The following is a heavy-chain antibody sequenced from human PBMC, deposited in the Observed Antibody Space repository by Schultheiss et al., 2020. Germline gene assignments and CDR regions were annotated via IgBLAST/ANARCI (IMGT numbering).Heavy chain of an antibody. CDR1: GYTFATYG. J-gene: IGHJ6*02. CDR3: VRDRSRSDYDGMNV. V-gene: IGHV1-18*01. Sequence: ASVKVSCKASGYTFATYGISWVRQAPGQGLEWMGWISPNNGNTNYEQKLQGRVTMTTDTSTSTAYMELRSLRSDDTAVYYCVRDRSRSDYDGMNVWGQGTTVTVSS. D-gene: IGHD2-2*01. CDR2: ISPNNGNT.